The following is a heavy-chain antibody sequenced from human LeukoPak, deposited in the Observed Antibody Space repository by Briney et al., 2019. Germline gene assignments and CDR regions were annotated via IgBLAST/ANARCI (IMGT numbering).Heavy chain of an antibody. J-gene: IGHJ4*02. CDR2: IYSGGST. V-gene: IGHV3-53*01. Sequence: GGSLRLSCAASGFTVSSNYMSWVRQAPGKGLEWVSVIYSGGSTYYADSVKGRFTISRDNSKNTLYLQMNSLRAGDTAVYYCARGSITTNDYFDYWGQGTLVTVSS. CDR3: ARGSITTNDYFDY. CDR1: GFTVSSNY. D-gene: IGHD4-11*01.